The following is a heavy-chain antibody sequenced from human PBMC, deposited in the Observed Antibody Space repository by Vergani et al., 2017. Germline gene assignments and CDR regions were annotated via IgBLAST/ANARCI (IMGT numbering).Heavy chain of an antibody. CDR2: MYHSGST. V-gene: IGHV4-59*01. D-gene: IGHD3-10*01. CDR1: GGSMSGSY. CDR3: GRGADFYGLGSRLLDL. Sequence: QVRLQESGPGLVKPSETLSLTCSVSGGSMSGSYWSWIRQPPGKELEWNGYMYHSGSTNYNPSLETRVTISGDTSKNQFSLKLNSVTAADTAVYYCGRGADFYGLGSRLLDLWGQGILVTVSS. J-gene: IGHJ5*02.